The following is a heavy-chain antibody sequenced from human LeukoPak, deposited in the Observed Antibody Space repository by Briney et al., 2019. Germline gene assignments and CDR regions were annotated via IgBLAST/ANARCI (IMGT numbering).Heavy chain of an antibody. CDR1: GFTFSSYA. V-gene: IGHV3-30*04. J-gene: IGHJ4*02. Sequence: GGSLRHSCAASGFTFSSYAMHWVRQAPGKGLEWVAVISYDGSNKYYADSVKGRFTISRDNSKNTLYLQMNSLRAEDTAVYYCARDLGGIFDYWGQGTLVTVSS. CDR3: ARDLGGIFDY. CDR2: ISYDGSNK. D-gene: IGHD3-16*01.